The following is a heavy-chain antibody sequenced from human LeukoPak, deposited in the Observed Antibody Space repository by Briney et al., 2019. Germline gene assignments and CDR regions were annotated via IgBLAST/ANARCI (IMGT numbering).Heavy chain of an antibody. CDR2: ISAYNGNT. CDR3: ARSLRFLEWLLSDYYYYGMDV. V-gene: IGHV1-18*01. D-gene: IGHD3-3*01. CDR1: GYTFTSYG. J-gene: IGHJ6*02. Sequence: GASVKVSCTASGYTFTSYGISWVRQAPGQGLEWMGWISAYNGNTNYAQKLQGRVTMTTDTSTSTAYMELRSLRSDDTAAYYCARSLRFLEWLLSDYYYYGMDVWGQGTTVTVSS.